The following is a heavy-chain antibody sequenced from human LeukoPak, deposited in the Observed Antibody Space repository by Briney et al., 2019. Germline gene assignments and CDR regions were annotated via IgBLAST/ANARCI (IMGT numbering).Heavy chain of an antibody. V-gene: IGHV1-2*02. J-gene: IGHJ3*01. Sequence: ASVKVSCKASGYSFTDYYIHWMRQAPGQGLEWMGWINPKRGVTTYAQKFQGRVTMTRDTSITTAYMELTRLRSDDTTIYYCARERNYGDYGNAFDVWGQGTKVTVSS. CDR2: INPKRGVT. CDR1: GYSFTDYY. D-gene: IGHD4-17*01. CDR3: ARERNYGDYGNAFDV.